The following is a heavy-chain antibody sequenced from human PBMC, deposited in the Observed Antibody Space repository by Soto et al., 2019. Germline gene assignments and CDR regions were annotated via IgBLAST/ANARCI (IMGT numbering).Heavy chain of an antibody. CDR2: IWYDGSNK. CDR3: AGSGSPLYYYYMDV. D-gene: IGHD3-10*01. J-gene: IGHJ6*03. V-gene: IGHV3-33*01. CDR1: GFTFSSYG. Sequence: GGSLRLSCAASGFTFSSYGMHWVRQAPGKGLEWVAVIWYDGSNKYYADSVKGRFTISRDNSKNTLYLQMNSLRAEDTAVYYCAGSGSPLYYYYMDVWGKGTTVTVSS.